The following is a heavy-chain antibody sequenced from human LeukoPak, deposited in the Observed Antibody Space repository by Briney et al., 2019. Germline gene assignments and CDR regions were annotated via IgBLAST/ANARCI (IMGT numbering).Heavy chain of an antibody. Sequence: GGSLRLACAASGITVSNIYVAWVRQAPGKGLEWVSVIHRGDTTYYADSVKGRFTISRDTSKNSVYLQMHSLSAEDSAIYFCAKVASSPPYSGGYGGWFGPWGQGTLVTVSS. J-gene: IGHJ5*02. CDR1: GITVSNIY. CDR2: IHRGDTT. D-gene: IGHD5-12*01. CDR3: AKVASSPPYSGGYGGWFGP. V-gene: IGHV3-66*02.